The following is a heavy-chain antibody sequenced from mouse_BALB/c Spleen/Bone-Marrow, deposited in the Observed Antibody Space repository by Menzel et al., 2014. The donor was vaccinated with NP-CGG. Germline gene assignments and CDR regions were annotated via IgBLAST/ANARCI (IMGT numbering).Heavy chain of an antibody. CDR3: ARRDGTYYFDY. J-gene: IGHJ2*01. Sequence: DVKLVESGGGLVQPGGSLKLSCAASGFTFSSYTMSWVRLTPEKRLEWVAYISNGGGNTYYADPVKGRFTISRDNAKNTLYLQMSSLKSEDTALYYCARRDGTYYFDYWGQGTTLTVSS. D-gene: IGHD4-1*01. CDR1: GFTFSSYT. CDR2: ISNGGGNT. V-gene: IGHV5-12-2*01.